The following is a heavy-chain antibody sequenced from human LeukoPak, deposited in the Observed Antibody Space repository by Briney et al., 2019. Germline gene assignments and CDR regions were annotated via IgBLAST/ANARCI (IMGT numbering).Heavy chain of an antibody. Sequence: QPGGSLRLSCAASGFTFSSYWMSWVRQAPGKGLEWVANINQDGSEKYYVDSVKGRFTISRDNAKNSLYLQMNSLRAEDTAVYYCARDYYDSSGYYYGFSYFDYWGQGTLVTVSS. CDR1: GFTFSSYW. CDR3: ARDYYDSSGYYYGFSYFDY. J-gene: IGHJ4*02. V-gene: IGHV3-7*01. D-gene: IGHD3-22*01. CDR2: INQDGSEK.